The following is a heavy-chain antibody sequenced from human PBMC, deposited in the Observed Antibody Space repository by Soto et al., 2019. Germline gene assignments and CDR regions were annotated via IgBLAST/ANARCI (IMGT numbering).Heavy chain of an antibody. J-gene: IGHJ5*02. CDR3: ARDVDRTSHLNWFDP. CDR2: IWYHGTTK. V-gene: IGHV3-33*01. D-gene: IGHD5-12*01. CDR1: GFSLSGYG. Sequence: QVQLVESGGGVVQPGRSLRLSCEVSGFSLSGYGMHWVRQAPGKGLEWVAVIWYHGTTKSYADSVKGRFTISRDISKNTVYLQMDSLKVEDTAVYYCARDVDRTSHLNWFDPWGQGVMVTVSS.